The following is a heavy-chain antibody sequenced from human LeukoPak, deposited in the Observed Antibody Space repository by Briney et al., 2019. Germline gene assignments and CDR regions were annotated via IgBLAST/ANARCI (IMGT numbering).Heavy chain of an antibody. V-gene: IGHV1-2*06. CDR3: ARDPYISSGPDGMDV. D-gene: IGHD2-15*01. Sequence: ASVTVSCTASGYTFTGYHIHWVRQAPGQGLEWMGRINPNSGGTNYAQKFQGRVTMTRDTSINTAYMELSSLRSDDTAVYFCARDPYISSGPDGMDVWGQGTTVTVSS. CDR1: GYTFTGYH. J-gene: IGHJ6*02. CDR2: INPNSGGT.